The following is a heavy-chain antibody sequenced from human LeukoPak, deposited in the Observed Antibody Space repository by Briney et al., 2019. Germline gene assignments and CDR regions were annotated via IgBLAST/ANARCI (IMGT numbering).Heavy chain of an antibody. CDR2: IIPIFGTA. Sequence: ASVKVSCKASGGTFSSYAISWVRQAPGQGLEWMGGIIPIFGTANYAQKFQGRVTITTDESTSTAYMELSSLRSEDTAVYYCARDPPVGNWFDPWGQGTLVTVSS. J-gene: IGHJ5*02. CDR3: ARDPPVGNWFDP. D-gene: IGHD4-23*01. V-gene: IGHV1-69*05. CDR1: GGTFSSYA.